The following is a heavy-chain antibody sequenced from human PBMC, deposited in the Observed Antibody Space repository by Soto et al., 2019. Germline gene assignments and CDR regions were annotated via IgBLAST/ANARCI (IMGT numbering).Heavy chain of an antibody. V-gene: IGHV1-69*04. CDR1: GGTFSSYT. D-gene: IGHD3-9*01. CDR2: IIPILGIA. J-gene: IGHJ4*02. CDR3: ARELYGDILTGYPYYFDY. Sequence: AASVKVSCKASGGTFSSYTISWVRQAPGQGLEWMGRIIPILGIANYAQKFQGRVTITADKSTSTAYMELSSLRSEDTAVYYCARELYGDILTGYPYYFDYWGQGTLVTVSS.